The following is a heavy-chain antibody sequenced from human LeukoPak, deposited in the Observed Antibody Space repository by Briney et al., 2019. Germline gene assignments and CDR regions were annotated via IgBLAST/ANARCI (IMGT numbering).Heavy chain of an antibody. CDR1: GYTFTGYY. Sequence: ASVKVSCKASGYTFTGYYMHWVRQAPGQGLEWMGWINPNSGGTNYAQKFQGRVTMTTDTSTSIAYMELRSLRSDDTAVYFCARCNFYGSGNYVRVYSPDYWGQGTLVTVSS. CDR3: ARCNFYGSGNYVRVYSPDY. J-gene: IGHJ4*02. D-gene: IGHD3-10*01. CDR2: INPNSGGT. V-gene: IGHV1-2*02.